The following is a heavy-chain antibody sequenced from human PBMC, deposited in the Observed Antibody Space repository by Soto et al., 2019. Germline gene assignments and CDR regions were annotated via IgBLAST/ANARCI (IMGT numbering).Heavy chain of an antibody. V-gene: IGHV4-34*01. D-gene: IGHD3-10*01. CDR1: GGSFSGYY. J-gene: IGHJ4*02. Sequence: QVQLQQWGAGLLKPSETLSLTCAVYGGSFSGYYWSWIRQPPGKGLEWIGEINHSGSTNYNPSLKSRVTISVDTSKNQFSLKLSSVTAADTAVYYCARVPVGSGSYLVHFDYWGQGTLVTVSS. CDR2: INHSGST. CDR3: ARVPVGSGSYLVHFDY.